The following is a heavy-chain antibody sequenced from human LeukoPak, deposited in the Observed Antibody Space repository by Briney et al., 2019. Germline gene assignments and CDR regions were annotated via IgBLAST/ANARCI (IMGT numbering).Heavy chain of an antibody. CDR3: ARGASRGMKWLLFST. Sequence: MNPNSGNPGYAHKFQGRVTMTRNTSISTAYMELSSLRSEDTAVYYCARGASRGMKWLLFSTWGQGTLVTVSS. D-gene: IGHD3-3*01. V-gene: IGHV1-8*01. J-gene: IGHJ4*02. CDR2: MNPNSGNP.